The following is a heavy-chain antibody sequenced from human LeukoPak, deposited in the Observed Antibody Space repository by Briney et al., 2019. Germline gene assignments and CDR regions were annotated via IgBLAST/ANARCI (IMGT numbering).Heavy chain of an antibody. Sequence: SETLSLTCAVSGGSISSNNWWSWVRQPPGKGLEWIGEIFHSGSTNYNPSLKSRVTISIDKSKSQFSLKLNSVTAADTAGYYCARAEPRGSVWYPYWGQGTLVTVSS. V-gene: IGHV4-4*02. CDR3: ARAEPRGSVWYPY. CDR2: IFHSGST. J-gene: IGHJ4*02. CDR1: GGSISSNNW. D-gene: IGHD6-13*01.